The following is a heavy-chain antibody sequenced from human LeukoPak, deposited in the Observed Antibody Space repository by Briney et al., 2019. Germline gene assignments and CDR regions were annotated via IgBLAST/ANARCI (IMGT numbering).Heavy chain of an antibody. CDR3: ARAVAGTWSIYYFDY. J-gene: IGHJ4*02. Sequence: PSETLSLTCTVSGGSISSYYWSWIRQPPGKGLEWIGYIYYSGSTNYNPSLKSRVTISVDTSKNQFSLKLSSVTAADTAVYYCARAVAGTWSIYYFDYWGQGTLVTVSS. CDR2: IYYSGST. D-gene: IGHD6-19*01. CDR1: GGSISSYY. V-gene: IGHV4-59*01.